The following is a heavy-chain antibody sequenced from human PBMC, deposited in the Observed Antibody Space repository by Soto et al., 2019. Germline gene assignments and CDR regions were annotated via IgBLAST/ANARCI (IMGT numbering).Heavy chain of an antibody. Sequence: QVQLVESGGGVVQPGRSLRLSCAASGFTFSSYGMHWVRQAPGKGLEGVAVIWYDGSNKYYADSVKGRFTISRDNSKNTLYLQMNSLGAEDTAVYYCARGVVTAIYWFDPWGQGTLVTVSS. D-gene: IGHD2-21*02. CDR2: IWYDGSNK. CDR1: GFTFSSYG. V-gene: IGHV3-33*01. J-gene: IGHJ5*02. CDR3: ARGVVTAIYWFDP.